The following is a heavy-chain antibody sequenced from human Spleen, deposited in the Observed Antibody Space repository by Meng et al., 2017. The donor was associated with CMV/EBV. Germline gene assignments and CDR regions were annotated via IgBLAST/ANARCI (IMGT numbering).Heavy chain of an antibody. CDR2: IKQDGSEK. CDR3: ARRQRGYSSGWSFDY. D-gene: IGHD6-19*01. Sequence: GESLKISCAASGFSFGSYWMSWVRQTPGKGLEWVANIKQDGSEKYHVDSVKGRFTISRDNAKNSLYLQMSSLRAEDTAVYYCARRQRGYSSGWSFDYWGQGTLVTVSS. J-gene: IGHJ4*02. V-gene: IGHV3-7*01. CDR1: GFSFGSYW.